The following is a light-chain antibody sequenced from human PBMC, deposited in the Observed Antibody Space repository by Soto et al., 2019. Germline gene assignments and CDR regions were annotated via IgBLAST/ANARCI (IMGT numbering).Light chain of an antibody. Sequence: DIQLTQSPPFLSASVGDRVSMTCRASQGVNKWLAWYQQKPGKAPRLLTYATSTLQTGVPSRFSGSGSGADFTLTISSLQPEDFATYFCQQSISFPLTFGGGTKVEMK. CDR3: QQSISFPLT. J-gene: IGKJ4*01. CDR2: ATS. CDR1: QGVNKW. V-gene: IGKV1-12*01.